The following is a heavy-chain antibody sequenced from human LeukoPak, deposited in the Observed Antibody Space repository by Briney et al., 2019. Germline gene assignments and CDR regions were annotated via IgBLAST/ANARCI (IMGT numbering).Heavy chain of an antibody. CDR3: ARDGYQSHNWFDP. CDR2: IWYDGSNK. V-gene: IGHV3-33*01. CDR1: GFTFSSYG. Sequence: PGGSLRLSCAASGFTFSSYGMHWVRQALGKGLEWVAVIWYDGSNKYYADSVKGRFTISRDNSKNTLYLQMNSLRAEDTAVCYCARDGYQSHNWFDPWGQGTLVTVSS. J-gene: IGHJ5*02. D-gene: IGHD5-12*01.